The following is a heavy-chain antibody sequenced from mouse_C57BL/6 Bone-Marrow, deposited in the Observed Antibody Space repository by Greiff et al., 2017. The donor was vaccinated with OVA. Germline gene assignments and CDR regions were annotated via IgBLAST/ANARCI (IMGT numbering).Heavy chain of an antibody. D-gene: IGHD1-1*01. Sequence: QVHVKQPGAELVKPGASVTMSCKASGYTFTSYWVTWVKQRPGQGLGWLGDICPGSGSTNYNEKFKSKATLTVDTSSSTAYSELSSLTSEDSAVYYCARGGHYGLYFDVWGTGTTGTVSS. CDR3: ARGGHYGLYFDV. CDR2: ICPGSGST. J-gene: IGHJ1*03. CDR1: GYTFTSYW. V-gene: IGHV1-55*01.